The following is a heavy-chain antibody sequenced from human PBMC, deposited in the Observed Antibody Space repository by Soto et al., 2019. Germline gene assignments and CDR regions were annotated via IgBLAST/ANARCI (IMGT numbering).Heavy chain of an antibody. CDR2: XXXXDDR. CDR1: STSXXA. V-gene: IGHV2-70*01. J-gene: IGHJ6*02. Sequence: STSXXAVGWIRXPPEKALEWLXXXXXXDDRRYSPSLKTRLTISKDTSKNQVVLTXTNMXPVDXAXYYCARIPRYYYDSSGYXYXYXGMDVWGQGTXVTVSS. D-gene: IGHD3-22*01. CDR3: ARIPRYYYDSSGYXYXYXGMDV.